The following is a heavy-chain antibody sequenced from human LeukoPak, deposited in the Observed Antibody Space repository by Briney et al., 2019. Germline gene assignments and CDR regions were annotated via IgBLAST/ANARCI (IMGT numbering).Heavy chain of an antibody. Sequence: GGSLRLSCAASGFTFSSYWMHWVRQAPGKGLVWVSRINSDETDTYYADSVKGRFTISRDNAKNTVYLQMNSLRVEDTAVYYCEREGWAYPLGYWGPGILVTVSS. CDR2: INSDETDT. D-gene: IGHD1-26*01. J-gene: IGHJ4*02. CDR3: EREGWAYPLGY. V-gene: IGHV3-74*01. CDR1: GFTFSSYW.